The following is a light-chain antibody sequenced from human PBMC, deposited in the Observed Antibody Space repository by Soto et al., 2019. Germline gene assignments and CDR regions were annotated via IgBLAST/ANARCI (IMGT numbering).Light chain of an antibody. CDR1: QGIDTS. J-gene: IGKJ5*01. CDR2: APS. V-gene: IGKV1-9*01. CDR3: QQLHGYPIT. Sequence: ILLTQYPSSLSASVGDSVTITCRASQGIDTSLALYQQKPGKAPKLLIYAPSNFQSGVPSRFSRSGSGTHFTLTISSLQPEDFATYYCQQLHGYPITFGQGTRLEIK.